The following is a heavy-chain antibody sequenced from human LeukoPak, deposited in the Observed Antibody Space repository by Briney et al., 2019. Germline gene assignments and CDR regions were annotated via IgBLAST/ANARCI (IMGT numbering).Heavy chain of an antibody. V-gene: IGHV4-59*01. J-gene: IGHJ5*02. Sequence: SETLSLTCTVSGGSISSYYWSWIRQPPGKGLEWIGYIYYSGSTNYSPSLKSRVTISVDTSKNQFSLKLSSVTAADTAVYYCARGGYSYGLDPWGQGTLVTVSS. D-gene: IGHD5-18*01. CDR1: GGSISSYY. CDR2: IYYSGST. CDR3: ARGGYSYGLDP.